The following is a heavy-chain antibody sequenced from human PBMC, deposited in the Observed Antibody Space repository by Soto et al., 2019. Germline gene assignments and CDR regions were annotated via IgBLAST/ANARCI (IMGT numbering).Heavy chain of an antibody. D-gene: IGHD3-16*01. CDR3: ARALGSWGAYYFDY. CDR2: IYWDDDK. J-gene: IGHJ4*02. V-gene: IGHV2-5*02. CDR1: GFSLNTYGVG. Sequence: QITLKESGPTLVKPTQTLTLTCTVSGFSLNTYGVGVGWIRQPPGKALEWLALIYWDDDKRYSPSLKSRLTSTKDTAKSQVVLTMTNMDPVDTVTYYCARALGSWGAYYFDYWGQGTRVTVSS.